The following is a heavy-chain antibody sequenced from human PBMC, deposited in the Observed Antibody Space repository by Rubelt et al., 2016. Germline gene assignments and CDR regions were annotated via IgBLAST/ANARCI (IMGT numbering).Heavy chain of an antibody. D-gene: IGHD6-19*01. CDR1: GGSINSYY. Sequence: QVQLQESGPGLVKPSETLSLTCTVSGGSINSYYWSWIRQPPGKGLEWIGHIYYSGSTNFHPSRKSRVPISVDTSKNQFSLKLNSVTAADTAVYYCARSGKQWDALDYWGQGTLVTVSS. CDR3: ARSGKQWDALDY. V-gene: IGHV4-59*08. CDR2: IYYSGST. J-gene: IGHJ4*02.